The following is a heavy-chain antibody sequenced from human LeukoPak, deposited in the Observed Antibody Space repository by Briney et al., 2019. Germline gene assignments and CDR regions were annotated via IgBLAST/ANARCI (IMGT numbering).Heavy chain of an antibody. CDR2: IYTSGST. Sequence: SQTLSLTCTVSGGSISSGSYSWSWIRQPAGKGLEWIGRIYTSGSTNYNPSLKSRVTISVDTSKNQFSLKLSSVTAADTAVYYCARDPGITIFGVVTDDAFDIWGQGTMVTVSS. V-gene: IGHV4-61*02. D-gene: IGHD3-3*01. CDR1: GGSISSGSYS. J-gene: IGHJ3*02. CDR3: ARDPGITIFGVVTDDAFDI.